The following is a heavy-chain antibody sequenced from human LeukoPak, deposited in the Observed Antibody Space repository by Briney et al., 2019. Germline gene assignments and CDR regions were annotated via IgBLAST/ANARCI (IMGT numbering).Heavy chain of an antibody. CDR3: ARVDTAQVGNIMDV. V-gene: IGHV4-59*12. J-gene: IGHJ6*03. D-gene: IGHD5-18*01. Sequence: PSETLSLTCTVSGDSISSYYWSWIRQPPGKGLEYIGCIYYSGRTNYNPSLKSRVTISVDTSKNQFSLKLSSVTAADTAVYYCARVDTAQVGNIMDVWGKGTTVTVSS. CDR1: GDSISSYY. CDR2: IYYSGRT.